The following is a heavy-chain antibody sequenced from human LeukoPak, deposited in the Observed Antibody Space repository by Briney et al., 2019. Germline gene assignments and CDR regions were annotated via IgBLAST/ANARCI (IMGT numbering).Heavy chain of an antibody. CDR2: INPSVGST. J-gene: IGHJ3*02. CDR3: ALDFWSGQHDAFDI. V-gene: IGHV1-46*01. CDR1: GYTFTTYY. Sequence: ASVKVSCKASGYTFTTYYMHWVRQAPGQGPEWMGRINPSVGSTSYAQKFQGRVTMTRDTSTSTAYMDLSSLRSEDTAVYYCALDFWSGQHDAFDIWGQGTMVTVS. D-gene: IGHD3-3*01.